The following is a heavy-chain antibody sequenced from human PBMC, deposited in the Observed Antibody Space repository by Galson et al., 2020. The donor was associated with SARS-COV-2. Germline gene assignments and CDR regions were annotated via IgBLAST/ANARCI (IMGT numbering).Heavy chain of an antibody. CDR2: IGTAGDT. CDR1: GFTFSRYD. J-gene: IGHJ6*02. CDR3: ARAGEGGSYYCYYGMDV. D-gene: IGHD1-26*01. V-gene: IGHV3-13*01. Sequence: GGSLRLSCAASGFTFSRYDMHWVRQATGKGLEWVSAIGTAGDTYYPGSVKGRFTISRENAKNSLYLQMNSLRAGDTAVYYCARAGEGGSYYCYYGMDVWGQGTTGTVSS.